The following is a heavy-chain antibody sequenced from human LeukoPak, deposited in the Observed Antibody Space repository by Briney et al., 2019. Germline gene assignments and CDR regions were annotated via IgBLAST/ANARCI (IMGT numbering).Heavy chain of an antibody. D-gene: IGHD3-3*01. Sequence: SETLSLTCTVSGGSISSGDYYWRWIRQPPGKGLEWIGYIYYSGSTYYNPSLKSRVTISVDTSKNQFSLKLSSVTAADTAVYYCARVTGDFGGKFDPWGQGTLVTVSS. CDR2: IYYSGST. V-gene: IGHV4-30-4*01. CDR1: GGSISSGDYY. CDR3: ARVTGDFGGKFDP. J-gene: IGHJ5*02.